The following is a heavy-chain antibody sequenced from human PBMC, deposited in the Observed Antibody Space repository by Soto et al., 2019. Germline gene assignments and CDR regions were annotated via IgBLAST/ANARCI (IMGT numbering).Heavy chain of an antibody. Sequence: PSETLSLSCTVSGGSLSSRDLYRSWIRQPPGKGLEWIGYIYYTGTTQYNPSLRSRVAMSLDTSKNQFSLKLSSVTAADTAVYSCARDIAAALGAWFDPWGQGTLVTSPQ. D-gene: IGHD6-13*01. V-gene: IGHV4-30-4*01. CDR1: GGSLSSRDLY. CDR2: IYYTGTT. CDR3: ARDIAAALGAWFDP. J-gene: IGHJ5*02.